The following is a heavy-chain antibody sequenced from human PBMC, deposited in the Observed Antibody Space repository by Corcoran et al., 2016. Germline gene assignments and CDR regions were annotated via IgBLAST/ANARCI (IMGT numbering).Heavy chain of an antibody. J-gene: IGHJ5*02. Sequence: QVQLQQWGAGLLKPSETLSLTCAVYGESFSGYYWSWIRQPPGKGLEWIGEINHSGTTKYNPSLKSRVTISVDTSKSQFSLKLTSMTAADTAVYYCARGGGGRRWFDPWGQGILVTVSS. CDR3: ARGGGGRRWFDP. V-gene: IGHV4-34*02. CDR2: INHSGTT. D-gene: IGHD3-10*01. CDR1: GESFSGYY.